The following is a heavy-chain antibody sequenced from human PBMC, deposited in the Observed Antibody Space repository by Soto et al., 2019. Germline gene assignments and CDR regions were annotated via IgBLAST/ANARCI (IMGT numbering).Heavy chain of an antibody. CDR3: ARAPGRGHDYFDS. CDR1: GFTFSSYS. D-gene: IGHD3-10*01. J-gene: IGHJ4*02. V-gene: IGHV3-21*01. CDR2: ISSSSSHI. Sequence: PGGSLRLSCAASGFTFSSYSMNWVRQAPGKGLEWVSSISSSSSHIYYADSVKGRFTISRDNAKNSLYLQMNSLRAEDTAVYYCARAPGRGHDYFDSWGQGTLVTVSS.